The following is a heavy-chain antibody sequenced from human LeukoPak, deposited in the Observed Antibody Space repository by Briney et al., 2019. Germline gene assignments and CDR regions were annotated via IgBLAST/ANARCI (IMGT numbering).Heavy chain of an antibody. CDR1: GFTFSSYA. V-gene: IGHV3-23*01. Sequence: GGSLRLSCAASGFTFSSYAMSWVRQAPGKGLEWVSAISGSGGSTYYADSVKGRFTISRDNSKNTLYLQMNTLRAEDTAVYYCAKGKVNHDGALDAWGQGTLVTVSS. CDR3: AKGKVNHDGALDA. CDR2: ISGSGGST. D-gene: IGHD2-21*01. J-gene: IGHJ3*01.